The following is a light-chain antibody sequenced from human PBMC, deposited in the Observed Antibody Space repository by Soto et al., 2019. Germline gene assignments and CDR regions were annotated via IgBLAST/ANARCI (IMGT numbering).Light chain of an antibody. J-gene: IGKJ3*01. CDR2: AAS. V-gene: IGKV1-27*01. CDR1: KGIGNF. CDR3: QKYSSVPV. Sequence: EIQMTKSQPSLSAFVGEGVPIPCRASKGIGNFVAWYQKKQGKAPKLLIYAASTLQSGVPSRFSGSGSGTDFTLTINSLQPEDVATYSCQKYSSVPVFGPGTKVEIK.